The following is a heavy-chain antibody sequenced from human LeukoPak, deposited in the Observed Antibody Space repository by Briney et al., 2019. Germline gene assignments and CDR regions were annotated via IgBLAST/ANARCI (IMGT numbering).Heavy chain of an antibody. Sequence: SETLSLTCTVSGGSISSYYWGWIRQPPGKGLEWIGYIHYSGSTNYNPSLKSRVTISVDTSKNQFSLKLSSVTAADTAVYYCARYYDSSGSLQYYFDYWGQGTLVTVSS. CDR3: ARYYDSSGSLQYYFDY. CDR2: IHYSGST. J-gene: IGHJ4*02. D-gene: IGHD3-22*01. V-gene: IGHV4-59*08. CDR1: GGSISSYY.